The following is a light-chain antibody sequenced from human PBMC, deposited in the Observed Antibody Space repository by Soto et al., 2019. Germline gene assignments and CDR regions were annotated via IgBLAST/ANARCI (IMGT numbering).Light chain of an antibody. CDR1: QGIIDY. Sequence: DIQMTQSPSSLSASVGDRVTITCRASQGIIDYLAWYQQKPGKATKLLIYAASPLQSGVPSRFSGCGAGTDFTLAIRRLQPGDGATYYCQKYNCASRTFGQGTKGEIK. CDR3: QKYNCASRT. V-gene: IGKV1-27*01. CDR2: AAS. J-gene: IGKJ1*01.